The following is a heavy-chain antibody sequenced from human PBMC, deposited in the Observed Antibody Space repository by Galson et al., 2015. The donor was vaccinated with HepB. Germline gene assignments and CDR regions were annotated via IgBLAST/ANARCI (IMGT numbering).Heavy chain of an antibody. Sequence: SLRLSCAASGFTFSSYSMNWVRQAPGKGLEWVSYISSSSSTIYYADSVKGRFTISRDNAKNSLYLQMNSLRAEDTAVYYCARDLREVDSSGYCNDYWGQGTLVTVSS. J-gene: IGHJ4*02. CDR2: ISSSSSTI. CDR3: ARDLREVDSSGYCNDY. CDR1: GFTFSSYS. V-gene: IGHV3-48*04. D-gene: IGHD3-22*01.